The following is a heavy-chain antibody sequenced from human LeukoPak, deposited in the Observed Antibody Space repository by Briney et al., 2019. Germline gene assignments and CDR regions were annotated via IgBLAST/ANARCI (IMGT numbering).Heavy chain of an antibody. CDR3: ARVIIVSSWYGDSNWFDP. Sequence: SETLSLTCTVSGDSISSYYWSWIRQPPGKGLEWIGYIYYSGSTNYNPSLKSRVTISVDTSKNQFSLKLSSVTAADAAVYYCARVIIVSSWYGDSNWFDPWGQGTLVTVSS. V-gene: IGHV4-59*01. D-gene: IGHD6-13*01. CDR1: GDSISSYY. J-gene: IGHJ5*02. CDR2: IYYSGST.